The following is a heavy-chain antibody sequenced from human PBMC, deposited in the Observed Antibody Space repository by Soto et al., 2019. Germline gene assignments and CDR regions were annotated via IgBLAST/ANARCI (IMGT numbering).Heavy chain of an antibody. CDR2: INSDGSIT. V-gene: IGHV3-74*01. CDR1: GFTFGSYW. Sequence: PGGSLRLSCAASGFTFGSYWMHWVRQVPEKGLVWVSRINSDGSITNYADAVKGRFTISRDNVKNTLYLQMNSLRAEDTAVYYCVRYSRSVGGSYRPDYWGQGTLVTVSS. D-gene: IGHD3-16*02. CDR3: VRYSRSVGGSYRPDY. J-gene: IGHJ4*02.